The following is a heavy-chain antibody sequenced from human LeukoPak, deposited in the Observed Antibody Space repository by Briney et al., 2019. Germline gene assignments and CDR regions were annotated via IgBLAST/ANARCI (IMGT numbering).Heavy chain of an antibody. CDR1: GGSISTDSNFF. J-gene: IGHJ4*01. D-gene: IGHD1-1*01. Sequence: PSETLSLTCTVSGGSISTDSNFFWGWIRQPPGKGLDWIGIIYYSGTTYYNPSLESRVTIFVDTSKNLFSLRLTSVTAADTAVYYCATHRRITNWYVDIWGQGTLLTVSS. CDR2: IYYSGTT. CDR3: ATHRRITNWYVDI. V-gene: IGHV4-39*01.